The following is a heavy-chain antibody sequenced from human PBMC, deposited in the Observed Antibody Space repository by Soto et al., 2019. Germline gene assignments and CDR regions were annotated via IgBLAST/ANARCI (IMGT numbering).Heavy chain of an antibody. CDR1: GFMFSSYA. D-gene: IGHD2-21*02. CDR3: AKDGSWGDHYYFDN. J-gene: IGHJ4*02. Sequence: EVQLLESGGGLVRPGGSMRLSCRVSGFMFSSYAMTWVRQVPGKGLEWVSSISGSGGSTYYSDSVRGRFTISRDNSKKVLYLEMNRLKGDDTAVYFCAKDGSWGDHYYFDNWGQGILVTVSS. CDR2: ISGSGGST. V-gene: IGHV3-23*01.